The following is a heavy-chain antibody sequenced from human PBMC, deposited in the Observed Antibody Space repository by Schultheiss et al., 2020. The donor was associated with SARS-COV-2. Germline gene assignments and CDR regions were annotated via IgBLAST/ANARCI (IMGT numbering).Heavy chain of an antibody. CDR2: ISSSGSTI. Sequence: GGSLRLSCAASGFTFSSYAMHWVRQAPGKGLEWVSYISSSGSTIYYADSVKGRFTISRDNAKNSLYLQMNSLRAEDTAVYYCARDPRRYCSSTSCYQGGSGYWGQGTLVTVSS. D-gene: IGHD2-2*01. J-gene: IGHJ4*02. CDR3: ARDPRRYCSSTSCYQGGSGY. V-gene: IGHV3-48*04. CDR1: GFTFSSYA.